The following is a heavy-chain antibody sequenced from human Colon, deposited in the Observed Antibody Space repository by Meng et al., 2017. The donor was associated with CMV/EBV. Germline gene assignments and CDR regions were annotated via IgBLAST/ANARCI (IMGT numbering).Heavy chain of an antibody. V-gene: IGHV3-30*02. D-gene: IGHD3-22*01. Sequence: GESLKISCAASGFTFSSYGMHWVRQAPGKGLEWVAFIRYDGSNKYYVDSVKGRFTISRDNSKNTLYLQMNSLRAEDTAVYDCAKLPHSRYDSSGYFAYFDAFDIWGQGTMVTVSS. CDR2: IRYDGSNK. CDR3: AKLPHSRYDSSGYFAYFDAFDI. J-gene: IGHJ3*02. CDR1: GFTFSSYG.